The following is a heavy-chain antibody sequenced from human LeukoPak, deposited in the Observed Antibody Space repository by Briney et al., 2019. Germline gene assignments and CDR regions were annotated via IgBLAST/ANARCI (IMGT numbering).Heavy chain of an antibody. D-gene: IGHD6-6*01. V-gene: IGHV3-23*01. J-gene: IGHJ4*02. CDR2: ISASGATT. Sequence: GGSLRLSCAASGFTFTSYAMNWVRQAPGKGLEWVSVISASGATTDYADSVKGRFTISRDNAKNSLYLQMNSLRAEDTAVYYCARVSSISSSSVYWGQGTLVTVSS. CDR1: GFTFTSYA. CDR3: ARVSSISSSSVY.